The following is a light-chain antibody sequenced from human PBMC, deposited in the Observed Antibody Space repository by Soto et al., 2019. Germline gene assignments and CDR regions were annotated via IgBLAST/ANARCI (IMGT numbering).Light chain of an antibody. CDR2: AAS. V-gene: IGKV1-9*01. Sequence: IQLTQSPSSLSASVGDRVTITCRASQGISSYLAWYQQKPGKAPKLLIYAASTLQSGLPSTFSGSGSWTDFTLTISSLQPEDFATYYCQQLNSYPPTFGQGTKVEIK. CDR3: QQLNSYPPT. CDR1: QGISSY. J-gene: IGKJ1*01.